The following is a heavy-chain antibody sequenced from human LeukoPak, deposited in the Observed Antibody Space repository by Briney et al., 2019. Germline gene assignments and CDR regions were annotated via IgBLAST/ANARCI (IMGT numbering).Heavy chain of an antibody. CDR1: GFTFSSYS. Sequence: GGSLRLSCAASGFTFSSYSMNWVRQAPGEGLECVSSINSSSNYIYYADSVKGRFTISRDNAKNSLYLQMNSLRAEDTAVYYCARAFPRYCSGGSCYFPLDYWGQGTLVTVSS. CDR3: ARAFPRYCSGGSCYFPLDY. CDR2: INSSSNYI. J-gene: IGHJ4*02. D-gene: IGHD2-15*01. V-gene: IGHV3-21*01.